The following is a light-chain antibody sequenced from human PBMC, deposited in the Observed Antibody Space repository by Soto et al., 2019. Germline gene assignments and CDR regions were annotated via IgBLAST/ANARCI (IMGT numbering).Light chain of an antibody. J-gene: IGLJ1*01. CDR3: CSYAGDYMFV. CDR1: NSDLGSYNL. CDR2: EGT. V-gene: IGLV2-23*01. Sequence: QSAPTQPASVSGSPGQSITISCTGINSDLGSYNLVSWFQQHPGKVPKVMIYEGTNPPSGVSDRFSGSKSDNTVPLTISGLQAEDQGDYYCCSYAGDYMFVFRTGTKLTVL.